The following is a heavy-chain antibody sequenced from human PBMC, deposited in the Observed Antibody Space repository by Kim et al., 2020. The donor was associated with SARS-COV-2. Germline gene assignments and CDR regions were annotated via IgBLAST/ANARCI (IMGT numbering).Heavy chain of an antibody. J-gene: IGHJ4*02. CDR3: RGQVPPYYYDILTGYYIRDY. CDR2: IYYSGST. V-gene: IGHV4-39*01. D-gene: IGHD3-9*01. CDR1: GGSISSSSYY. Sequence: SETLSLTCTVSGGSISSSSYYWGWIRQPPGKGLEWIGSIYYSGSTYYNPSLKSRVTISVDTSKNQFSLKLSSVTAADTAVYYCRGQVPPYYYDILTGYYIRDYWGQGTLVTVSS.